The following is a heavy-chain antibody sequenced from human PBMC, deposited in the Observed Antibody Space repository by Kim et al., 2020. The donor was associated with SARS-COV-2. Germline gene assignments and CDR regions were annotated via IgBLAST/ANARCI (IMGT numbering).Heavy chain of an antibody. CDR3: ARGGGVAATRRWFDP. Sequence: ASVKVSCRASGYTFTSYAMHWVRQAPGQRLEWMGWINAGNGNTKYSQKFQGRVTITRDTSASTAYMELSSLRSEDTAVYYCARGGGVAATRRWFDPWGQGTLVTVSS. CDR1: GYTFTSYA. CDR2: INAGNGNT. D-gene: IGHD2-15*01. V-gene: IGHV1-3*01. J-gene: IGHJ5*02.